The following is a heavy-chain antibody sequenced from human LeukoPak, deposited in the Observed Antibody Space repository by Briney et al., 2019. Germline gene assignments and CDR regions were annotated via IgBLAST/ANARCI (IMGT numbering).Heavy chain of an antibody. CDR1: GFPFGSYV. CDR3: ARDPSGSTRTYYFDY. J-gene: IGHJ4*02. V-gene: IGHV3-48*04. D-gene: IGHD2-2*01. Sequence: GGSLRLSCEGSGFPFGSYVMSWVRQAPGKGLEWIAYINHNAEMIFYPDFVKGRFTISRDNAKNSLYLQMNSLRAEDTAVYYCARDPSGSTRTYYFDYWGQGTLVTVSS. CDR2: INHNAEMI.